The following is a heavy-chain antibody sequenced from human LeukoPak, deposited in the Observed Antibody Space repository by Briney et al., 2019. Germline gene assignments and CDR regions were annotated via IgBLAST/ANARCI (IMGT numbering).Heavy chain of an antibody. CDR3: AKDPNGDYVCGFDM. CDR2: ISASGGSV. CDR1: GFTFTKYD. V-gene: IGHV3-23*01. Sequence: GGSLRLSCAGAGFTFTKYDMSWVRQAPGKGPEWVSGISASGGSVYYADSVKGRFTISRDDSKNTLYLQMNGLRVEDTAVYYCAKDPNGDYVCGFDMRGPGTMVTVSS. D-gene: IGHD4-17*01. J-gene: IGHJ3*02.